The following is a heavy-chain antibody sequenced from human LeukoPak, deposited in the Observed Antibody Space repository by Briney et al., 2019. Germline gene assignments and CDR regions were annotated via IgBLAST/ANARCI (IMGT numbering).Heavy chain of an antibody. CDR2: IHYTGST. CDR1: GGSISGSH. D-gene: IGHD6-13*01. J-gene: IGHJ1*01. CDR3: ARIPPAASIYFQH. Sequence: SETLSLTCFVSGGSISGSHWSWIRQPPGKGLEWIGYIHYTGSTYYNPSLESRVTISVDTSKNQFSLKLSSVTAADTAVYYCARIPPAASIYFQHWGQGTLVTVSS. V-gene: IGHV4-59*06.